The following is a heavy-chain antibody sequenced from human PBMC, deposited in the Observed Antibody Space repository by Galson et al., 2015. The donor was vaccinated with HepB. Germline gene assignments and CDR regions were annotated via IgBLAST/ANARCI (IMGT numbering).Heavy chain of an antibody. CDR3: ARDSSGYDY. J-gene: IGHJ4*02. CDR2: LKEDGSDE. Sequence: SLRLSCAASGFSFSTYWMSWVRQTPEKGLEWVANLKEDGSDEYYVDSVEGRFAISRDNAKNSLYLQMNSLRAEDTAVYYCARDSSGYDYWGQGALVTVSS. D-gene: IGHD6-25*01. V-gene: IGHV3-7*01. CDR1: GFSFSTYW.